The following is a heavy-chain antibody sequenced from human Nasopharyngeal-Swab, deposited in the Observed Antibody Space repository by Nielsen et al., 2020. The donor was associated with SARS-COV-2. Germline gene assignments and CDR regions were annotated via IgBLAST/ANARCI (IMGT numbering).Heavy chain of an antibody. CDR3: ARDWRQLVSYYFDY. J-gene: IGHJ4*02. V-gene: IGHV3-30-3*01. CDR1: GFTFSSYA. D-gene: IGHD6-13*01. CDR2: ISYDGSNK. Sequence: GESLKISCAASGFTFSSYAMHWVRQAPGKGLEWVAVISYDGSNKHYADSVKGRFTISRDNSKNTLYLQMNSLRAEDTAVYYCARDWRQLVSYYFDYWGQGTLVTVSS.